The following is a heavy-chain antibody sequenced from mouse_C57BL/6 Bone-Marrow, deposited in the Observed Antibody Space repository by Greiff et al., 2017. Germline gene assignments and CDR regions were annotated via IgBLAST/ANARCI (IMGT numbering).Heavy chain of an antibody. CDR1: GYTFTSYW. CDR2: IYPGSGST. CDR3: ARSAITTVVAPYFDY. J-gene: IGHJ2*01. Sequence: VQLQQPGAELVKPGASVKMSCKASGYTFTSYWITWVKQRPGQGLEWIGDIYPGSGSTNYNEKFKSKATLTVDTSSSTAYMQLSSLTSEDSAVYYCARSAITTVVAPYFDYWGQGTTLTVSS. D-gene: IGHD1-1*01. V-gene: IGHV1-55*01.